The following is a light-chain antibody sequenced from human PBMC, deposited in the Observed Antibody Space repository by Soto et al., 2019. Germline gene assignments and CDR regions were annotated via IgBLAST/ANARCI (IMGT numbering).Light chain of an antibody. V-gene: IGKV3-20*01. CDR2: GAS. CDR1: QSVSSNY. J-gene: IGKJ1*01. CDR3: QQYDSSPWT. Sequence: EIVLTQSPGTLSLSPGERATLSCRASQSVSSNYLAWYQQKPGQAPRLLIYGASSRATGIPDRFSGSGSGTDFTLTISRLEAEDFAVYYCQQYDSSPWTFGQGTNVEIK.